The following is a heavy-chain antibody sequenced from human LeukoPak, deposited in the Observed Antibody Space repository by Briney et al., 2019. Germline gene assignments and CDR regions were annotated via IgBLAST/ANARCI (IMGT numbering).Heavy chain of an antibody. CDR1: GYSFTSYW. CDR3: ASRYYYDSSGYYYDAFDI. V-gene: IGHV5-51*01. Sequence: GESLKISCKGSGYSFTSYWIGWVRQMPGKGLEWMGIIYPGDSDTRYSPSFQGQVTISADKSISTAYLQWSSLKASDTAMYYCASRYYYDSSGYYYDAFDIWGQGTMVTVSS. D-gene: IGHD3-22*01. J-gene: IGHJ3*02. CDR2: IYPGDSDT.